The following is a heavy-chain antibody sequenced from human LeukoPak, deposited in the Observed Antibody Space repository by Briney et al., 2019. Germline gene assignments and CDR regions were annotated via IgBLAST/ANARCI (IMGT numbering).Heavy chain of an antibody. Sequence: PSETLSLTCTVSGGSISSSSYYWGWIRQPPGKGLEWIGSIYYSGSTYYNPSLKSRVTISVDTSKNQFSLKLSSVTAADTAVYYCAKGREYYYGSGPRTEVYNWFDPWGQGTLVTVSS. J-gene: IGHJ5*02. CDR2: IYYSGST. V-gene: IGHV4-39*07. D-gene: IGHD3-10*01. CDR1: GGSISSSSYY. CDR3: AKGREYYYGSGPRTEVYNWFDP.